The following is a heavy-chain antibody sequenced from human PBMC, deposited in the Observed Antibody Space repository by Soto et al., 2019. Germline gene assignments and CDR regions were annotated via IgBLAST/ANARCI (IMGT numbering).Heavy chain of an antibody. D-gene: IGHD2-21*01. CDR2: INAGNGNT. CDR1: GYTFTSYA. J-gene: IGHJ4*02. CDR3: ARYHADGIPDY. Sequence: QVQLVQSGAEVKKPGASVKVSCKASGYTFTSYAMHWVRQAPGQRLEWMGWINAGNGNTKYSQKFQGRVTITRDTFASNAYMELGSLRFEDTAVNYWARYHADGIPDYRGQGTPVTVPS. V-gene: IGHV1-3*01.